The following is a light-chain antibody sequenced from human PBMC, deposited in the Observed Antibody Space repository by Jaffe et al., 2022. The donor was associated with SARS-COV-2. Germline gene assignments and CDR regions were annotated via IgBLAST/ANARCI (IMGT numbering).Light chain of an antibody. CDR2: AAS. Sequence: DIQMTQSPSSLSASVGDRVTITCRASQTISYYLNWYQQKPGKAPKLLIYAASSLQSGVPSRFSGGGSGTDFTLTISSLQPEDFATYYCQQSHSTPKTFGQGTKVEVK. CDR1: QTISYY. CDR3: QQSHSTPKT. J-gene: IGKJ1*01. V-gene: IGKV1-39*01.